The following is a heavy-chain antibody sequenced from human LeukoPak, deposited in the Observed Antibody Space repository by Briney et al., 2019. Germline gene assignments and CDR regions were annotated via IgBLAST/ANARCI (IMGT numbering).Heavy chain of an antibody. CDR2: IQYSGTV. D-gene: IGHD3-3*01. CDR3: ARDQRSGFLDY. CDR1: AGSISSGGFL. V-gene: IGHV4-31*03. J-gene: IGHJ4*02. Sequence: PSETLSLTCTVSAGSISSGGFLWGWIRQLPGKGLEWIGYIQYSGTVYYNPSLRSRVTISVDTSKNQFSLKLSSVTAADTAVYYCARDQRSGFLDYWGQGTLVTVSS.